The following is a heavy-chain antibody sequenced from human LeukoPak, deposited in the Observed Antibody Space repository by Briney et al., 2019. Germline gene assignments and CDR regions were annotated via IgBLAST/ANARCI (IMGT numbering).Heavy chain of an antibody. CDR2: INHSGST. CDR3: AGVPARGVAALPCGGGGKAFDY. CDR1: GGSFSGYY. J-gene: IGHJ4*02. D-gene: IGHD6-13*01. Sequence: SETLSLTCAVYGGSFSGYYWSWIRQPPGKGLEWIGEINHSGSTNYNPSLKSRVTISVDTSKNQFSLTLSSVTAADTAGYYFAGVPARGVAALPCGGGGKAFDYWGQGTLVTVSS. V-gene: IGHV4-34*01.